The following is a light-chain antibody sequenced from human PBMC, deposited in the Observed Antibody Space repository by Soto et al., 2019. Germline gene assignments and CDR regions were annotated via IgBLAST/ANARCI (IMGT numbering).Light chain of an antibody. J-gene: IGLJ2*01. V-gene: IGLV2-11*01. Sequence: QSVLTQPRSVSGSPGQSVTISCTGTSSDVGGYNYGSWYQQVPGNAPKLVIFEVIKRPSGVPERFSGSKSGNTASLTISGLQTDDEADYYCCALAGMLLVFGGGTKLTVL. CDR1: SSDVGGYNY. CDR3: CALAGMLLV. CDR2: EVI.